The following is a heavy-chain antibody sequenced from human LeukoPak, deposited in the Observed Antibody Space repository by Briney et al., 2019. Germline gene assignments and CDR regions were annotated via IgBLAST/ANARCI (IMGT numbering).Heavy chain of an antibody. Sequence: GGSLRLSCAASGFTFSSYGMHWVRQAPGKGLEWVAVISYDGSNKYYADSVKGRFTISRDNSKNTLYLQMNSLRAEDTAVYYCAKGIVGATWHGFTDYWGQGTLVTVSS. D-gene: IGHD1-26*01. J-gene: IGHJ4*02. CDR2: ISYDGSNK. V-gene: IGHV3-30*18. CDR3: AKGIVGATWHGFTDY. CDR1: GFTFSSYG.